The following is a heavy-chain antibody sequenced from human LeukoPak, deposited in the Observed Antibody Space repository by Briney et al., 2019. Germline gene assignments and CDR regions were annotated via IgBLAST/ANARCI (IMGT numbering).Heavy chain of an antibody. Sequence: LSGGSLRLSCAASGFTFSSYEMNWVRQAPGKGLEWVSYISSSGSTIYYADSVKGRFTISRDNAKNSLYLQMNSLRSEDTAVYYCARGTKRMTTVVSTWDYWGQGTLVTVSS. V-gene: IGHV3-48*03. J-gene: IGHJ4*02. CDR3: ARGTKRMTTVVSTWDY. CDR2: ISSSGSTI. CDR1: GFTFSSYE. D-gene: IGHD4-23*01.